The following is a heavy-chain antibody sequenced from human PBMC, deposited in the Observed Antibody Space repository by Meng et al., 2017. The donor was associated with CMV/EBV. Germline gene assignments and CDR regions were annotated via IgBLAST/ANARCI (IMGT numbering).Heavy chain of an antibody. V-gene: IGHV4-34*01. CDR3: ARRGIGIWSGHTY. CDR1: GGSFSGYY. Sequence: SETLSLTCAVYGGSFSGYYWSWIRQPPGKGLEWIGEINHSGSTNYNPSLKSRVTISVDTSKNQFSLKLSSVTAADTAVYYCARRGIGIWSGHTYWGQGTLVTVSS. D-gene: IGHD3-3*01. CDR2: INHSGST. J-gene: IGHJ4*02.